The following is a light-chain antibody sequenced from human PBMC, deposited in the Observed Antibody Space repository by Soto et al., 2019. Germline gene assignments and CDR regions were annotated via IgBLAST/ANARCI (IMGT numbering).Light chain of an antibody. Sequence: EIVLTQSPATLSLSPGDRATLSCRASQSVSSYLACYQQKPGQAPRLLIYAASNRATGIPARFSGSGSRTDFTLTISRLEPEDFAVYYCQQNSNSPFTFGHGTKVEIK. J-gene: IGKJ3*01. CDR2: AAS. CDR3: QQNSNSPFT. V-gene: IGKV3-11*01. CDR1: QSVSSY.